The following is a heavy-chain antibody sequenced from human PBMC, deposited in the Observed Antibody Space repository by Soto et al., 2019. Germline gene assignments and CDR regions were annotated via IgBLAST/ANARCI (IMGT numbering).Heavy chain of an antibody. CDR2: INWNGGST. CDR1: GFTFDDYG. D-gene: IGHD3-22*01. V-gene: IGHV3-20*04. Sequence: GGSLRLSCAASGFTFDDYGMSWVRQAPGKGLEWVSGINWNGGSTGYADSVKGRFNISRDNAKNSLYLQMNSLRAEDTALYYCARDHDYDSSGYYPSYYGMDVWGQGTTVTVSS. J-gene: IGHJ6*02. CDR3: ARDHDYDSSGYYPSYYGMDV.